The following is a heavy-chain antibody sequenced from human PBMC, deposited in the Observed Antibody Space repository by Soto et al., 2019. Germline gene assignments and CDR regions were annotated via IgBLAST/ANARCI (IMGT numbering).Heavy chain of an antibody. J-gene: IGHJ4*02. CDR3: VRDPEGDQGMLFDC. D-gene: IGHD2-21*02. CDR1: GITFTRYA. V-gene: IGHV3-23*01. Sequence: GGSLRLSCAASGITFTRYAMGWVRQAPGKGLEWVSVVSSNGRGTFYAESVKGRFTISRDNSKNTLYLQMRNLRDEDTAVYYCVRDPEGDQGMLFDCWGQGTLVTSPQ. CDR2: VSSNGRGT.